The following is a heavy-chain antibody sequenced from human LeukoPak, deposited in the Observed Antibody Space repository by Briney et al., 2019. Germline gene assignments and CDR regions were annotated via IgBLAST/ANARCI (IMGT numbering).Heavy chain of an antibody. CDR2: IKSDGSST. Sequence: GGSLRLSCAASGFTSSSYSMHWVRQAPGKGLVWVSRIKSDGSSTYYADSVKGRFTISRDNARNTLYLQMNSLRVEDTAVYYCVGELSTGYWGQGTLVTVSS. CDR3: VGELSTGY. D-gene: IGHD3-10*01. V-gene: IGHV3-74*01. J-gene: IGHJ4*02. CDR1: GFTSSSYS.